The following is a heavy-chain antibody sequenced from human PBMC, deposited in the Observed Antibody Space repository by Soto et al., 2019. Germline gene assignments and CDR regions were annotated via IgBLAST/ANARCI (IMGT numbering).Heavy chain of an antibody. CDR3: ARAPLIRRYTTFDF. J-gene: IGHJ4*02. CDR1: GGTFSIYA. CDR2: IIPIFGTA. Sequence: GASVKVSCKASGGTFSIYAISWVRQAPGQGLEWMGGIIPIFGTANYAQKFQGRVTITADESTRTAYLELSSLRSEDTAVYYCARAPLIRRYTTFDFWGQGTLVTVSS. D-gene: IGHD3-16*02. V-gene: IGHV1-69*13.